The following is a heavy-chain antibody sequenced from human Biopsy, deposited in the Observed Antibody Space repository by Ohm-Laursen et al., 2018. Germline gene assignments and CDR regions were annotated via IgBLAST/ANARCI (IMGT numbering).Heavy chain of an antibody. V-gene: IGHV4-59*01. CDR2: TYYSGST. CDR3: VRSNYHYYGFDV. J-gene: IGHJ6*02. CDR1: GGSISRDY. Sequence: SETLSLTCTVSGGSISRDYWAWIRQPPGKGLQWIGYTYYSGSTNYNPPLNSRVTIAVDTSKNQFSLRLTSVTAADTAVYYCVRSNYHYYGFDVWGQGTTVTVSS.